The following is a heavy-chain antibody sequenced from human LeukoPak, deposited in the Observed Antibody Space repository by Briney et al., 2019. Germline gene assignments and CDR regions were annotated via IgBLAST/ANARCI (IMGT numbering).Heavy chain of an antibody. Sequence: GGSLRLSCAASGFTLSSHAMHWVRQAPGKGLEWVSLISYDGNNKYYADSVKGRFTISRDDSKNTLYLQMNSLRAEDTAVYYCARPVTDYYYYGMDVWGQGTTVTVSS. V-gene: IGHV3-30-3*01. CDR3: ARPVTDYYYYGMDV. D-gene: IGHD2-21*02. CDR1: GFTLSSHA. CDR2: ISYDGNNK. J-gene: IGHJ6*02.